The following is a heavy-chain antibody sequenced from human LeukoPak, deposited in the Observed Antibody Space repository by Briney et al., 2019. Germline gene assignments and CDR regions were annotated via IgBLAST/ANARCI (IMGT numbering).Heavy chain of an antibody. J-gene: IGHJ4*02. CDR1: GFPFSRYG. CDR2: ICYDGNKK. CDR3: ARDPGSSSGWGYFFDY. Sequence: GGSLRLSCAASGFPFSRYGMHWVRQAPGKGVEWVAVICYDGNKKYYADSVKGRFTISRDNYKNTLYLQMNSRRADDTAVYYCARDPGSSSGWGYFFDYWGQGTLVTVSS. D-gene: IGHD6-19*01. V-gene: IGHV3-33*01.